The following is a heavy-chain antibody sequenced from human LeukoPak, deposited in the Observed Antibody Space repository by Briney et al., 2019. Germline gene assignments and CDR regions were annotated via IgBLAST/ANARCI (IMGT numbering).Heavy chain of an antibody. D-gene: IGHD3-22*01. J-gene: IGHJ3*02. V-gene: IGHV1-2*02. Sequence: ASVKVSCKAPGYTFTGYYMHWVRQAPGQGLEWMGWINPNSGGTNYAQKFQGRVTMTRDTSISTAYMELSRLRSDDTAVYYCASPGTYYDSEEAFDIWGQGTMVTVSS. CDR1: GYTFTGYY. CDR3: ASPGTYYDSEEAFDI. CDR2: INPNSGGT.